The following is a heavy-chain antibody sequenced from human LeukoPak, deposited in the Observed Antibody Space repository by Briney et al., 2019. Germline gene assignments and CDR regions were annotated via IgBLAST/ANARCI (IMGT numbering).Heavy chain of an antibody. Sequence: GGSLRLSCAASGFTFSSYAMSWVRQAPGKGLEWVSAISSSGGSTYYADSVKGRFTISRDNSKNTLYLQMNSLRAEDTAVYYCAKDRETYYYDSSGYYYVGYYFDYWGQGTLVTVSS. CDR2: ISSSGGST. J-gene: IGHJ4*02. CDR1: GFTFSSYA. CDR3: AKDRETYYYDSSGYYYVGYYFDY. V-gene: IGHV3-23*01. D-gene: IGHD3-22*01.